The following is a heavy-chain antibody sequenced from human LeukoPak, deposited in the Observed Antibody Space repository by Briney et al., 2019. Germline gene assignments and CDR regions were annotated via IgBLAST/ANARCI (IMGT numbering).Heavy chain of an antibody. J-gene: IGHJ5*02. CDR3: ARDWVEYSSSSPYNWFDP. V-gene: IGHV4-59*12. CDR2: IYHSGST. D-gene: IGHD6-6*01. Sequence: PSETLSLTCTVSGGSISSYYWSWIRQPPGKGLEWIGYIYHSGSTYYNPSLKSRVTISVDRSKSQFSLKLSSVTAADTAVYYCARDWVEYSSSSPYNWFDPWGQGTLVTVSS. CDR1: GGSISSYY.